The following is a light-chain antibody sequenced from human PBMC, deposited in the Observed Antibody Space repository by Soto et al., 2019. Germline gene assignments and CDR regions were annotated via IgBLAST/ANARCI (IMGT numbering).Light chain of an antibody. J-gene: IGLJ2*01. CDR2: DVT. Sequence: QSALTQPRSVSGSPGQSVTISCTGTNSDVGGYDYVSWYQQPPGKAPKLMIYDVTKRPSGVPDRFSGSKSGNTASLTISGLQAEDEADYYCCSYAGSYSVVFGGGTKLTVL. V-gene: IGLV2-11*01. CDR3: CSYAGSYSVV. CDR1: NSDVGGYDY.